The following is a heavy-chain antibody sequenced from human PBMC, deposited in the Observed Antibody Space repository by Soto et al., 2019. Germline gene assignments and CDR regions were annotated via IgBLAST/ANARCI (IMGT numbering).Heavy chain of an antibody. J-gene: IGHJ1*01. CDR1: GVTFREYA. Sequence: GGARRLPCAASGVTFREYAMSWVRQAPGKGLEWVSAISGSGASTYYADSVKGRFTISRDKSSNTLYLQMRSLSVEDTAVYYCFKYAGLRSGLFYFWGQGT. CDR2: ISGSGAST. D-gene: IGHD2-2*01. V-gene: IGHV3-23*01. CDR3: FKYAGLRSGLFYF.